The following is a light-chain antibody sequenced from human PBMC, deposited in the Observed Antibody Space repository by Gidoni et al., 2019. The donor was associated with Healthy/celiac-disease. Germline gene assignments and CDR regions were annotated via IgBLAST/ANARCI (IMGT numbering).Light chain of an antibody. CDR2: YDS. CDR1: NIGSKS. J-gene: IGLJ2*01. CDR3: QVWDSSSDHVV. Sequence: SFVLTQPTSVSVAPGQTARITCGGNNIGSKSVHGYQQKPGQAPVLVIYYDSDRPSGIPERFSGSNSGNTATLTISRVEAGDEADYYCQVWDSSSDHVVFGGGTKLTVL. V-gene: IGLV3-21*04.